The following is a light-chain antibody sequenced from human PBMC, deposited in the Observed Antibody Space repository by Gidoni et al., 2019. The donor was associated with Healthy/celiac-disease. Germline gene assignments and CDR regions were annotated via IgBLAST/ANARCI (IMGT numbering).Light chain of an antibody. CDR3: QQYNSYPVT. Sequence: GARVTIPCRASQSISSWLAWYQQKPGKAPKLLIYAASSLESGVPSMFSGSGSGTEVTLTISSLPADVFATYYCQQYNSYPVTFGQXTKLEIK. CDR2: AAS. V-gene: IGKV1-5*01. J-gene: IGKJ2*01. CDR1: QSISSW.